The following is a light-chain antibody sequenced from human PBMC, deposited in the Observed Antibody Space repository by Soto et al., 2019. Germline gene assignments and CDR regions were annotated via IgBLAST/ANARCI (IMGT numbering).Light chain of an antibody. CDR2: TND. CDR3: QSYDSSLSGCIV. V-gene: IGLV1-44*01. J-gene: IGLJ1*01. Sequence: QSVLTQAPSASGTPGQRVTISCSGSSSNIGTNTVNWYQQLPGRAPTLLIYTNDQRPSGVPDRFSGSKSGTSASLAITGLQAEDEADYYCQSYDSSLSGCIVFGTGTKVTIL. CDR1: SSNIGTNT.